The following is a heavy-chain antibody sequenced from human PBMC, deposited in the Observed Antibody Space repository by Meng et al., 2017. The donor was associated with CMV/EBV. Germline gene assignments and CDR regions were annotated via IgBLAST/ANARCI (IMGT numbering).Heavy chain of an antibody. CDR3: ARRGTIFEYYYGMDV. CDR2: ISAYNGNT. Sequence: ASVKVSCKASGYTFTSYGIGWVRQAPGQGLEWMGWISAYNGNTNYAQKLQGRVTMTTDTSTSTAYMELRSLRSDDTAVYYCARRGTIFEYYYGMDVWGQGTTVTVSS. J-gene: IGHJ6*02. V-gene: IGHV1-18*01. CDR1: GYTFTSYG. D-gene: IGHD3-3*01.